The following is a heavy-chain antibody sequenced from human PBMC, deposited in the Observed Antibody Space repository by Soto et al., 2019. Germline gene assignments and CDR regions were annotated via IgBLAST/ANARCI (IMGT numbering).Heavy chain of an antibody. Sequence: QVQLVESGGGVVQPGRSLRLSCAASGFTFSSYDMHWVRQAPGKGLEWVAVIWYDGSNKYYADSVKGRFTISRDNSKNTLYLQMNSLRAEDTAVYYCARDEWGSGSLDYWGQGTLVTVSS. CDR1: GFTFSSYD. J-gene: IGHJ4*02. D-gene: IGHD3-10*01. CDR2: IWYDGSNK. V-gene: IGHV3-33*01. CDR3: ARDEWGSGSLDY.